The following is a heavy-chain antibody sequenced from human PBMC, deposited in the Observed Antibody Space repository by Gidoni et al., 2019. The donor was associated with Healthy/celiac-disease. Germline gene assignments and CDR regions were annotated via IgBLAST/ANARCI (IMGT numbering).Heavy chain of an antibody. Sequence: EVQLVESGGGLVKPGGSLLLSCAASGFSFSSYSMNWVRQAPGKGLEWVSTISSSSSYIYYADSVKGRFTISRDNAKNSLYLQMNSLRAEDTAVYYCAREYNEDYYGMDVWGQGTTVTVSS. CDR3: AREYNEDYYGMDV. CDR1: GFSFSSYS. J-gene: IGHJ6*02. D-gene: IGHD1-20*01. V-gene: IGHV3-21*01. CDR2: ISSSSSYI.